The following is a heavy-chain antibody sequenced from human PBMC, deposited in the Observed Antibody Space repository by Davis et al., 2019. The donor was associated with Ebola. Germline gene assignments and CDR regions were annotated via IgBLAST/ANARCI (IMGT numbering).Heavy chain of an antibody. CDR3: ASCSGSTSYYTGFDY. CDR1: GGSISSSSYY. Sequence: PSETLSLTCTVSGGSISSSSYYWGWIRQPPGKGLEWIGSIYHSGSTYYNPSLKSRVTISVDTSKNQFSLKLSSVTAADTAVYFCASCSGSTSYYTGFDYWGQGTLVTVSS. J-gene: IGHJ4*02. CDR2: IYHSGST. D-gene: IGHD2-2*02. V-gene: IGHV4-39*07.